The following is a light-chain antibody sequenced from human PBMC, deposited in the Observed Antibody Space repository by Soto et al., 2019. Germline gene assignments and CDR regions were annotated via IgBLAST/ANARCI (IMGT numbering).Light chain of an antibody. CDR3: QQYNNWPYT. V-gene: IGKV3D-20*02. CDR1: QSVSNTH. J-gene: IGKJ2*01. Sequence: EIVLTQSPGALSLSPGESATLSCRASQSVSNTHVAWYQQRPGQAPRLLIYDASRRDIGVPDRFSGSGSGTDFTLTISGLEPEDFAVYYCQQYNNWPYTFGQGTKLEIK. CDR2: DAS.